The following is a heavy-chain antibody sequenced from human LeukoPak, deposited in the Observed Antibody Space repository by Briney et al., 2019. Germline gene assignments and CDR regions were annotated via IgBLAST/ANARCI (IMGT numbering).Heavy chain of an antibody. V-gene: IGHV3-30*02. CDR3: AKDVNTGGDYFDH. J-gene: IGHJ4*02. CDR1: GFTFRNSG. D-gene: IGHD1-14*01. Sequence: GGSLRLSCAASGFTFRNSGMHWVRQALAKGLAWVAFTRYDGSIIYYADSVKGRFTISRDNSKNSLYLQMNSLRAEDTAVYYCAKDVNTGGDYFDHWGQGTLVTVSS. CDR2: TRYDGSII.